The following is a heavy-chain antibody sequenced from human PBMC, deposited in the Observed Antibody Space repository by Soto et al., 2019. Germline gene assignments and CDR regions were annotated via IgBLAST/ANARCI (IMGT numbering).Heavy chain of an antibody. V-gene: IGHV3-30*03. Sequence: GGSLRLSCAASGFTFSSYGMHWVRQAPGKGLEWVAVISYDGSNKYYADSVKGRFTISRDNSKNTLYLQMNSLRAEDTAVYYCERVCSDGTTSWFDPWGQGTLVTVSS. D-gene: IGHD2-15*01. CDR3: ERVCSDGTTSWFDP. CDR1: GFTFSSYG. J-gene: IGHJ5*02. CDR2: ISYDGSNK.